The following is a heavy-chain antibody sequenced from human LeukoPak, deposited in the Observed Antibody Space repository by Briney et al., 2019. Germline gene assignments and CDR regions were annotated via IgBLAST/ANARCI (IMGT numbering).Heavy chain of an antibody. D-gene: IGHD3-9*01. J-gene: IGHJ3*02. V-gene: IGHV4-34*01. CDR3: ARKTVLRYPLGAFDI. CDR2: INHSGST. Sequence: PSETLSLTCAVYGGSFSGYYWSWIRQPPGKGLEWLGEINHSGSTNYNPSLKSRVTISVDTSKNQFSLKLSSVTAADTAVYYCARKTVLRYPLGAFDIWGQGTMVTVSS. CDR1: GGSFSGYY.